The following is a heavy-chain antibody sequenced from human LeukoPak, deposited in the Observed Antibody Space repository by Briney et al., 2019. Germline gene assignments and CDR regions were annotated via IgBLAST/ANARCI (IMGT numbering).Heavy chain of an antibody. D-gene: IGHD6-13*01. V-gene: IGHV4-39*07. CDR1: GGSITKNGYY. Sequence: SETLSLTCRVSGGSITKNGYYWGWIRQSPETGLEWIGSMHYSGSTYYNPSLNSRVTISVDTSKNQFSLKLSSVTAADTAVYYCARDAAAGTHGSWFEPWGQGTLVTVSS. CDR2: MHYSGST. CDR3: ARDAAAGTHGSWFEP. J-gene: IGHJ5*02.